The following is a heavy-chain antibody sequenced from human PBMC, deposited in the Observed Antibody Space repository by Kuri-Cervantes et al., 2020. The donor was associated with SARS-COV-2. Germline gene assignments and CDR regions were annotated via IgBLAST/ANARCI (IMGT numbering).Heavy chain of an antibody. Sequence: SETLSLTCVASGFTFSSNSMNWVRQPPGKGLEWIGEINYSGTTNYNPSLKSRVTISVDPSKNLFSLNLTSVTAADTAMYYCARLRRHNDGWFATGYYMDVWGKGTTVTVSS. V-gene: IGHV4-34*01. CDR1: GFTFSSNS. CDR2: INYSGTT. D-gene: IGHD6-19*01. J-gene: IGHJ6*03. CDR3: ARLRRHNDGWFATGYYMDV.